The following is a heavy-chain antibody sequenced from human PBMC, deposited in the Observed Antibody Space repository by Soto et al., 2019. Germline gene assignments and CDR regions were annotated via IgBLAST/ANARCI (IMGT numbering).Heavy chain of an antibody. J-gene: IGHJ4*02. Sequence: EVQLVESGGGLVQPGGSLRLSCAASGFTFSTYAMNWVRQAPGKGLEWVSYITGGDNTKYYADSVRGRFAISRHNAKNSLYLQMNSLRAEDTAVYFCARGDETVVLPGLFDFWGQGTLVSVSS. CDR3: ARGDETVVLPGLFDF. CDR2: ITGGDNTK. V-gene: IGHV3-48*01. D-gene: IGHD2-2*01. CDR1: GFTFSTYA.